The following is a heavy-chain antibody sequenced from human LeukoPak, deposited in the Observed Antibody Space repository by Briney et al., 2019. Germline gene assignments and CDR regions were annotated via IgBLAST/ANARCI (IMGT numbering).Heavy chain of an antibody. Sequence: GGSLRLPCAGSGFIFSSYDMHWVRPAAGKGLEWHSYIRSSGRTIHYADSVKGRFTVSRDNAKNSLYLQMDSLRVEDTATYYCARALPYNFDSGGYYHYYGMDVWGRGTTVTVSS. CDR1: GFIFSSYD. D-gene: IGHD3-22*01. V-gene: IGHV3-48*03. CDR2: IRSSGRTI. J-gene: IGHJ6*02. CDR3: ARALPYNFDSGGYYHYYGMDV.